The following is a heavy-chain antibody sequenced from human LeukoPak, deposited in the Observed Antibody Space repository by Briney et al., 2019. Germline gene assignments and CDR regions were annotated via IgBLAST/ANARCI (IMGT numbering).Heavy chain of an antibody. CDR2: IIPIFGTA. D-gene: IGHD1-26*01. Sequence: SVKVSCKASGYTFTGYYMHWVRQAPGQGLEWMGRIIPIFGTANYAQKFQGRVTITTDESTSTAYMELSSLRSEDTAVYYCARSPSIVGAGDDAFDIWGQGTMVTVSS. CDR3: ARSPSIVGAGDDAFDI. V-gene: IGHV1-69*05. J-gene: IGHJ3*02. CDR1: GYTFTGYY.